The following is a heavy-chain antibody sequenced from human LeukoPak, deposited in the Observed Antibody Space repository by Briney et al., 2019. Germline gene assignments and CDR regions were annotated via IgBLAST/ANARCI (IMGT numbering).Heavy chain of an antibody. Sequence: GGSLRLSCAASGFTFSDYGMSWVRQAPGKGLEWVSTITSTGATSYYADSVKGRFTISRDNSEGRLHLQMNSLRAEETAVYYCAGDGHTGMAVYHFDYWGQGALVTVSS. CDR2: ITSTGATS. CDR3: AGDGHTGMAVYHFDY. CDR1: GFTFSDYG. V-gene: IGHV3-23*01. J-gene: IGHJ4*02. D-gene: IGHD5-18*01.